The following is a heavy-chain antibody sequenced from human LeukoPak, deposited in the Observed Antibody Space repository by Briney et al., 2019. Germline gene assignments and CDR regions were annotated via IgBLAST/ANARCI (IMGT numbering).Heavy chain of an antibody. CDR2: INAGNGNT. Sequence: ASVKVSCKASGYTFTSYAMHWVRQAPGQRLEWMGWINAGNGNTKYSQKFQGRVTITRDTSASTAYMELSSLRSEDTAVYYCARDTGSGWYGGVYWGQGTLVTVSS. V-gene: IGHV1-3*01. J-gene: IGHJ4*02. CDR1: GYTFTSYA. D-gene: IGHD6-19*01. CDR3: ARDTGSGWYGGVY.